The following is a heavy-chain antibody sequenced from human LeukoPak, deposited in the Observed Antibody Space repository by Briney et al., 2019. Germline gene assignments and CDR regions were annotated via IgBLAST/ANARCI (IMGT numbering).Heavy chain of an antibody. D-gene: IGHD1-26*01. V-gene: IGHV3-20*04. CDR1: GFTFDDYG. J-gene: IGHJ4*02. CDR3: ARTGGSYPYYFEY. Sequence: GGSLRLSCAASGFTFDDYGMSWVRQAPGKGLEWVSGITWNGGSTGYADSVKGRFTLSRDNAKNSLYLQMNSLRAEDTAVYYCARTGGSYPYYFEYWGQGTLVTVSS. CDR2: ITWNGGST.